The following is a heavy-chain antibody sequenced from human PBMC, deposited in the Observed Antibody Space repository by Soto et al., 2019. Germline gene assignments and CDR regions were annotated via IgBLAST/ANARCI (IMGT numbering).Heavy chain of an antibody. Sequence: SETECLTCXVXGGADSNGGYSWGWIRQPPGQGLEWIGYIYQSGSTYSHPSLKSRLSMSLDISKNQFSLTLKSVTAADTAVYYSVRDGPPLASWGQGLMVTVSS. CDR1: GGADSNGGYS. CDR3: VRDGPPLAS. J-gene: IGHJ4*02. V-gene: IGHV4-30-2*01. CDR2: IYQSGST.